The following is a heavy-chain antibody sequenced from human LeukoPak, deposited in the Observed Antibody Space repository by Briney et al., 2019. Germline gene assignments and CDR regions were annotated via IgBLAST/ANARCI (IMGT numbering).Heavy chain of an antibody. CDR2: IYSGGST. CDR1: GFTFSSNY. CDR3: ARDRYDSSGYYSS. J-gene: IGHJ4*02. D-gene: IGHD3-22*01. Sequence: GGSLRLSCAASGFTFSSNYMSWVRQAPGKGLEWVSVIYSGGSTYYADSVKGRFTISRDNSKNTLYLQMYSLRAEDTAVYYCARDRYDSSGYYSSWGQGTLVTVSS. V-gene: IGHV3-66*01.